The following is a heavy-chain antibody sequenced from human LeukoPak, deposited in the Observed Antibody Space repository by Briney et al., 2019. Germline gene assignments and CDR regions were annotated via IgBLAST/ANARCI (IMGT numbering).Heavy chain of an antibody. CDR2: IYVTGST. J-gene: IGHJ6*03. CDR1: GGSIGTYY. D-gene: IGHD3-16*02. Sequence: PSETLSLTCIVSGGSIGTYYWSWIRQSPGKGLEWIGYIYVTGSTRYNPYLQSRVTISVDTSRNQFFLKMSSVTAADTAVYYCARHIGGGIEDMDVWGAGTKVTVSS. CDR3: ARHIGGGIEDMDV. V-gene: IGHV4-59*08.